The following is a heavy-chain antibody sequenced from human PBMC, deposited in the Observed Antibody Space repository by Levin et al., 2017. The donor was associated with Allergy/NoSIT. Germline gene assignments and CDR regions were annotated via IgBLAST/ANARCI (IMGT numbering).Heavy chain of an antibody. CDR3: ARVSYLGRVVVAATVPYYFDY. Sequence: SETLSLTCTVSGGSISSGGYYWSWIRQHPGKGLEWIGYIYYSGSTYYNPSLKSRVTISVDTSKNQFSLKLSSVTAADTAVYYCARVSYLGRVVVAATVPYYFDYWGQGTLVTVSS. CDR1: GGSISSGGYY. CDR2: IYYSGST. J-gene: IGHJ4*02. V-gene: IGHV4-31*03. D-gene: IGHD2-15*01.